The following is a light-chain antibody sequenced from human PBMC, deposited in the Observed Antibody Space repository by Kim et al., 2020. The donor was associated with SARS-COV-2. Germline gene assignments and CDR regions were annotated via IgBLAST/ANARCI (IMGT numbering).Light chain of an antibody. CDR1: QSISSW. V-gene: IGKV1-5*03. Sequence: DIQMTQSPSTLSASAGDRVTITCRASQSISSWLAWYQQKPGKGPKLLIYKASGLESGVPSRFSGSGSGTEFTLTISSLQPDDFAIYYCQQYNSYPYTFGQGTKLEIK. CDR2: KAS. J-gene: IGKJ2*01. CDR3: QQYNSYPYT.